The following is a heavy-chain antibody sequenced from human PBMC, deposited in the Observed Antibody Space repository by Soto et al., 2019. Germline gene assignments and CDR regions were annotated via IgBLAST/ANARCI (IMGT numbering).Heavy chain of an antibody. V-gene: IGHV4-39*01. CDR2: NFYSGNT. CDR1: GGSISSNTYY. D-gene: IGHD3-10*01. J-gene: IGHJ4*02. Sequence: QLQLQESGPGLVRPSETLSLSCTVSGGSISSNTYYWGWIRQPPGKGLEWIGSNFYSGNTYNNSSLKSRVSISVDTSKNQLSLKLSSVTAADTAIYYCARHNDYGDHDFWGQGTLVTVSS. CDR3: ARHNDYGDHDF.